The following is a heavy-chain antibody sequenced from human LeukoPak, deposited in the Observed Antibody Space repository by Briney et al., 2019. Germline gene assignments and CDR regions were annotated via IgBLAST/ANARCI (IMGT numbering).Heavy chain of an antibody. CDR3: ARENWVFDY. D-gene: IGHD7-27*01. CDR1: GGSISSSRYY. CDR2: VYRSGST. V-gene: IGHV4-39*07. Sequence: SETLSLTCTVSGGSISSSRYYWGWIRQPPGEGLEWIGSVYRSGSTYYNPSLKSRVTISVDTSKNQISLKVRSVTAADTAVYYCARENWVFDYWGQGILVTVSS. J-gene: IGHJ4*02.